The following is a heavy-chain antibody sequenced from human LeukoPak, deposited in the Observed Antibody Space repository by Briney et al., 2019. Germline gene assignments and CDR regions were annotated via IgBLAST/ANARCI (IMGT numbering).Heavy chain of an antibody. J-gene: IGHJ4*02. CDR2: IYSGGST. CDR1: GFTFDDHG. V-gene: IGHV3-53*01. D-gene: IGHD6-19*01. CDR3: AKGRREDIAVAGQDY. Sequence: GGSLRLSCAASGFTFDDHGMSWVRQAPGKGLECISVIYSGGSTDYADSVKGRLTISRDNSKNTLYLQMNRLRAEDTAVYYCAKGRREDIAVAGQDYWGQGTLVTVSS.